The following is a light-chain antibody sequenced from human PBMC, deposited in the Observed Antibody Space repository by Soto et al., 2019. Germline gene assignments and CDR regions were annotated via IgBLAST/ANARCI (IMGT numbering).Light chain of an antibody. J-gene: IGLJ1*01. CDR2: DVS. CDR1: SSDVGGYNY. V-gene: IGLV2-14*01. CDR3: SSYTSIITRYV. Sequence: QSALTQPASVSGSPGQSITISCTGTSSDVGGYNYVSWYQQHPGKAPKLMIYDVSNRPSGVSNRFSGSKSGNTASLTISGLQAEDEADYYCSSYTSIITRYVFGTGTKLTVL.